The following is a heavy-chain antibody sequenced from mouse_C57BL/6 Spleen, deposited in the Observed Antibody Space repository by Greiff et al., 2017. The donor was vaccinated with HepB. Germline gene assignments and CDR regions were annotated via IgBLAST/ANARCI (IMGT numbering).Heavy chain of an antibody. CDR2: IDPSDIYT. D-gene: IGHD2-1*01. Sequence: VQLQQSGAELVMPGASVKLSCKASGYTFTSYWMHWVKQRPGQGLEWIGEIDPSDIYTNYNHKFKGKSTLTVDKSSSTAYMKLSRLTSEDSAVYYCARGGVYYGNYGYAYWGQGTLVTVSA. J-gene: IGHJ3*01. CDR3: ARGGVYYGNYGYAY. V-gene: IGHV1-69*01. CDR1: GYTFTSYW.